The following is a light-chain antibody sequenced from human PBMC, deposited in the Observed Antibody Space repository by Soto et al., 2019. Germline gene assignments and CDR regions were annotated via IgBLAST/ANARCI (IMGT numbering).Light chain of an antibody. CDR1: QSISSW. CDR2: DAS. J-gene: IGKJ1*01. V-gene: IGKV1-5*01. CDR3: QQYNSYQWT. Sequence: DIQMTQSPSTLSASVGDRVTITCRASQSISSWLAWYQKKPGKAPKLLIYDASSLESGVPSRFSGSGSGTEFTLTISSLQPDDFATYYCQQYNSYQWTFGQGTKVDI.